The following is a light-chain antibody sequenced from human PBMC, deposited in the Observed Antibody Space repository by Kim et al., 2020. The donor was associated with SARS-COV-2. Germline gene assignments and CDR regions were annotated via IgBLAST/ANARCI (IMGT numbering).Light chain of an antibody. CDR1: QGISSY. V-gene: IGKV1-9*01. J-gene: IGKJ5*01. CDR2: GAS. Sequence: IQLTQSPSSLSASIGDRVTITCRASQGISSYLAWYQQKPGKAPKLLIYGASTLQNGVPSRFSGRGSGTDFTLTINTLHPEDFATYYCQQLDDYPITFGQGTRLEIK. CDR3: QQLDDYPIT.